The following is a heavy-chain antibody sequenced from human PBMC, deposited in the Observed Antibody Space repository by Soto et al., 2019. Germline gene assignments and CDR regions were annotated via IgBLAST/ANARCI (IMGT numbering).Heavy chain of an antibody. Sequence: PVGSLRLSCESSVCIFSDFGMHWVRQSPGKWLEWVAVISYDGNNKYYAQSVKGRFTISRDNSKNTLFLNMDSLRPEDTAVYHCVKGDLDTAVLNSHDAFDFLGPGTMVTVSS. D-gene: IGHD5-18*01. CDR3: VKGDLDTAVLNSHDAFDF. V-gene: IGHV3-30*18. CDR2: ISYDGNNK. J-gene: IGHJ3*01. CDR1: VCIFSDFG.